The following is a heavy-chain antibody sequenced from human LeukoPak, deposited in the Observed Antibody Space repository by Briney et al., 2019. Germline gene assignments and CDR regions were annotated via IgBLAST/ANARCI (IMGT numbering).Heavy chain of an antibody. V-gene: IGHV3-74*01. Sequence: GGSLRLSCAASGFTFSSYWMHWVRQAPGKGLVWVSRINSDGSSTSYADSVKGRFTISRDNAKNTLYLQINSLRAEDTAVYYCATLSPGYYYMDVWGKGTTVTVSS. CDR1: GFTFSSYW. CDR3: ATLSPGYYYMDV. CDR2: INSDGSST. J-gene: IGHJ6*03.